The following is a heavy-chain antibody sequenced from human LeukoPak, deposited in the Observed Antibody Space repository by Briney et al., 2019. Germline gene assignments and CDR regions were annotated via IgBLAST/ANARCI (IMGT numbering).Heavy chain of an antibody. Sequence: GGSLRLSCAASGFTFSSYWMIWVRQAPGKGLEWVANIQQDGSEKYYVDSVKGRFTISRDNAKNSLYLQMNSLRAEDTAVYYCASRMYYDYVWGALDVWGQGTTVTVSS. CDR1: GFTFSSYW. D-gene: IGHD3-16*01. V-gene: IGHV3-7*05. CDR2: IQQDGSEK. CDR3: ASRMYYDYVWGALDV. J-gene: IGHJ6*02.